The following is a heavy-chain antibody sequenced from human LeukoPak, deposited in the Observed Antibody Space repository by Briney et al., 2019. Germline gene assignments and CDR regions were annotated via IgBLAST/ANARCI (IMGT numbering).Heavy chain of an antibody. V-gene: IGHV4-39*01. CDR1: GGSINSSSYY. Sequence: SETLSLTCTVSGGSINSSSYYWGWIRQPPGKGLEWIGSIYYSGGTYYNPSLKSRVTISVDTSKNQFSLKLSSVTAADTAVYYCARHKGYYDFWSGYFDGDWSDPWGQGTLVTVSS. CDR3: ARHKGYYDFWSGYFDGDWSDP. D-gene: IGHD3-3*01. J-gene: IGHJ5*02. CDR2: IYYSGGT.